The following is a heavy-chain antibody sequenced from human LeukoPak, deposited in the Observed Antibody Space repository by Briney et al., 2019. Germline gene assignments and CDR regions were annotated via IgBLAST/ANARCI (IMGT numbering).Heavy chain of an antibody. CDR3: ARDGGVAVVVPAAMPSFDY. CDR1: GFTFSSYW. V-gene: IGHV4-4*02. D-gene: IGHD2-2*01. Sequence: GSLRLSCAASGFTFSSYWMSWVRQPPGKGLEWIGNIYSSGNTYYNASLKSRVTIYIDTSKNQFSLKLSSVTAADTAVYYCARDGGVAVVVPAAMPSFDYWGQGTLVTVSS. CDR2: IYSSGNT. J-gene: IGHJ4*02.